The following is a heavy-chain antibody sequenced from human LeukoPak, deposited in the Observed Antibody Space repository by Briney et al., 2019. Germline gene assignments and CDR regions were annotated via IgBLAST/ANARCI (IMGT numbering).Heavy chain of an antibody. CDR1: GFTFSSYG. V-gene: IGHV3-30*02. CDR2: IRYDGSNK. J-gene: IGHJ4*02. CDR3: ARDRVLVFDY. Sequence: GGSLRLSCAASGFTFSSYGMHWVRQAPGKGLEWVAFIRYDGSNKYYADSVKGRFTISRDNSKNTLYLQMNSLRAEDTAVYYCARDRVLVFDYWGQGTLVTVSS.